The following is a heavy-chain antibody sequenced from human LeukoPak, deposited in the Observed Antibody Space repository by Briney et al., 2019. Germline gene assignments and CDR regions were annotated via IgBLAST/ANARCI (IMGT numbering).Heavy chain of an antibody. J-gene: IGHJ5*01. CDR3: AVQLGDSSSWFAY. CDR2: INPNNGGT. D-gene: IGHD6-13*01. CDR1: GYTFTGYY. V-gene: IGHV1-2*02. Sequence: ASVKVSCKASGYTFTGYYMHWVRQAPGQGLEWMGWINPNNGGTYYAQKFQGRVTMTRDTSISTAYMELSRLRSDDTAVYYCAVQLGDSSSWFAYWGQGTLVTVSS.